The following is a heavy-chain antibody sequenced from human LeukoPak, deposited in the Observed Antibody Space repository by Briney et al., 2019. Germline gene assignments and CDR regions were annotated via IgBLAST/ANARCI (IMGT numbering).Heavy chain of an antibody. D-gene: IGHD3-10*01. CDR1: GGSISSGGYY. J-gene: IGHJ4*02. Sequence: SETLSLTCTVSGGSISSGGYYWSWIRQPPGKGLEWIGYIYHSGSTYYNPSLKSRVTISVDRSKNQFSLKLSSVTAADTAVYYCALYGSGSYNFDYWGQGTLVTVSS. V-gene: IGHV4-30-2*01. CDR2: IYHSGST. CDR3: ALYGSGSYNFDY.